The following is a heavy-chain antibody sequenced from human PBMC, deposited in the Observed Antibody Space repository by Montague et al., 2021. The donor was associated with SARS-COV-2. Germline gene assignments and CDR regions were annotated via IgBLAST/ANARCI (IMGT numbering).Heavy chain of an antibody. V-gene: IGHV4-59*02. CDR1: GASVGSSD. Sequence: SETLSLTCTVSGASVGSSDWGWIRQSPGKGLGWIGNFYSVGSTDYNPSLKSRATISRDTSKNKFSLKVRSVTAADTAVYYCARETMTADAFDIWGQGTMVTVSS. D-gene: IGHD1-14*01. CDR2: FYSVGST. J-gene: IGHJ3*02. CDR3: ARETMTADAFDI.